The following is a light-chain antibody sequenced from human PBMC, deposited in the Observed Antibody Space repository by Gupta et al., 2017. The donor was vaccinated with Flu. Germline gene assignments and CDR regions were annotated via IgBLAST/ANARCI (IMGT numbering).Light chain of an antibody. V-gene: IGKV1-5*03. CDR1: QNINNW. Sequence: DFQMTHSPSTLSASIGDRVAITCRSSQNINNWLAWYQQKPGEAPQLLIYQASIVETGVPSRFSGSGSGTEFTLTISSLQPDDHATYFCQQYNSPSYAFGQGT. CDR3: QQYNSPSYA. J-gene: IGKJ2*01. CDR2: QAS.